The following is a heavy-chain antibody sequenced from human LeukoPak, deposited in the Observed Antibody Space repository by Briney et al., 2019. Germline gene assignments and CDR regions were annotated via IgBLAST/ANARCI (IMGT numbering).Heavy chain of an antibody. V-gene: IGHV3-30*02. CDR1: GLTFSSYG. CDR3: ATAYFDSSGYSDY. D-gene: IGHD3-22*01. Sequence: GGSLRLSCAASGLTFSSYGMHWVRQAPGKGLEWVAFIQFDGSNKYYADSVKGRFTISRDSSKNTLYLQMNSLRVEDTAVYYCATAYFDSSGYSDYWGQGTLVTVSS. CDR2: IQFDGSNK. J-gene: IGHJ4*02.